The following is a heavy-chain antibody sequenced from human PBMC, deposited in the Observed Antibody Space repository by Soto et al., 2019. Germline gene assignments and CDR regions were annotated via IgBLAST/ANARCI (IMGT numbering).Heavy chain of an antibody. Sequence: EVQLVESGGGLVQPGGSLKLSCAASGFSFSESAMNWVRQASGKGLEWVARIRRKANGYATAYAASVKGRFTISRDDSKTTAYLQMNSLRTEDTADYYCTRQSRGQGLDYFDRSDSFAPIDQWGQGTQVTVTS. D-gene: IGHD3-22*01. J-gene: IGHJ4*02. V-gene: IGHV3-73*02. CDR3: TRQSRGQGLDYFDRSDSFAPIDQ. CDR2: IRRKANGYAT. CDR1: GFSFSESA.